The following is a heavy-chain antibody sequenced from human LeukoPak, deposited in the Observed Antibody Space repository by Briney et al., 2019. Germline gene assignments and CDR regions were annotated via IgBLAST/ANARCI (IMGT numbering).Heavy chain of an antibody. J-gene: IGHJ4*02. CDR3: ARAGFTVTYFDY. D-gene: IGHD4-17*01. CDR2: IYYSGST. V-gene: IGHV4-61*01. Sequence: SETLSLTCTVSGGSVSSSSYYWSWIRQPPGKGLEWIGYIYYSGSTNYNPSLKSRVTISVDMSKNQFSLNLRSVTAADTAVYYCARAGFTVTYFDYWGQGTPVTVSS. CDR1: GGSVSSSSYY.